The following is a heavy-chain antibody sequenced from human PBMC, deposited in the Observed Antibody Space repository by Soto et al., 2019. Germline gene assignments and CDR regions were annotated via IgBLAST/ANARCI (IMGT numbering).Heavy chain of an antibody. CDR1: GFTFSSYS. CDR2: IIPGSSNI. CDR3: GKGRSYYYYYGVDV. J-gene: IGHJ6*02. V-gene: IGHV3-48*01. D-gene: IGHD1-26*01. Sequence: GGSLTLSCAASGFTFSSYSMNWVRQAPGKGLGWVSYIIPGSSNIYYADSVKGRFTISRDNSKSTLYLQMNSLRAEDTAVYYCGKGRSYYYYYGVDVWGQGTTVTVSS.